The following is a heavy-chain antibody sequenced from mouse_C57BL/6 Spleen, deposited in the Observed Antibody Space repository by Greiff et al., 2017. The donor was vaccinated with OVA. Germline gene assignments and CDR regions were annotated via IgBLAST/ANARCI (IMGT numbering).Heavy chain of an antibody. Sequence: QVHVKQSGPELVKPGASVKISCTASGYAFSSSWMNWVKQRPGKGLVWIGRLYPGDGDTNYNGKFKGQATLTAGKSSSTAYMHLSSLTSEDSAVYFCARKPEGDYWGQGTSVTVSS. V-gene: IGHV1-82*01. CDR3: ARKPEGDY. CDR2: LYPGDGDT. J-gene: IGHJ4*01. CDR1: GYAFSSSW.